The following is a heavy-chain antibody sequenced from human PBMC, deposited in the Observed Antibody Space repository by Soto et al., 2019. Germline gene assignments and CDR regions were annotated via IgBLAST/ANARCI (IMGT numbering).Heavy chain of an antibody. J-gene: IGHJ4*02. CDR2: ISSTTNYI. V-gene: IGHV3-21*06. Sequence: PGGSLRLSCAASGFTFSSYAMSWVRQAPGKGLEWVSAISSTTNYIYYGDSMKGRFTISRDNAKNSLCLEMNSLRAEDTAVYYCARESEDLTSNFDYWGQGTLVTVSS. CDR1: GFTFSSYA. CDR3: ARESEDLTSNFDY.